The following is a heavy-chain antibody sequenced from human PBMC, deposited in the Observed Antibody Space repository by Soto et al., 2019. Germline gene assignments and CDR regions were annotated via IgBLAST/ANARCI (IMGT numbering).Heavy chain of an antibody. D-gene: IGHD2-15*01. Sequence: QITLKESGPTLVKPTQTLTLTCTFSGFSLSTSGVGVGWIRQPPGKALEWLALIYWDDDKRYSPSLKSRLTTPKDTSKNQVVLTMTNMDPVDTATYYCAHRRSYCSGGSCYSGFDYWGQGTLVTVSS. V-gene: IGHV2-5*02. CDR1: GFSLSTSGVG. CDR2: IYWDDDK. J-gene: IGHJ4*02. CDR3: AHRRSYCSGGSCYSGFDY.